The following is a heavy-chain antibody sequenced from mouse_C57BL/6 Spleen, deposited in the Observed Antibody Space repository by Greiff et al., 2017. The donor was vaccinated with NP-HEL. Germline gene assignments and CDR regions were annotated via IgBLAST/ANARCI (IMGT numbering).Heavy chain of an antibody. CDR3: AMGSKDY. V-gene: IGHV1-55*01. CDR1: GYTFTSYW. CDR2: IYPGSGST. Sequence: QVQLQQPGAELVKPGASVKLSCKASGYTFTSYWMQWVKQRPGQGLEWIGDIYPGSGSTNYNEKFKSKATLTVDTSSSTAYMQLSSLTSEDSAVYYCAMGSKDYWGQGTTLTVSS. D-gene: IGHD2-5*01. J-gene: IGHJ2*01.